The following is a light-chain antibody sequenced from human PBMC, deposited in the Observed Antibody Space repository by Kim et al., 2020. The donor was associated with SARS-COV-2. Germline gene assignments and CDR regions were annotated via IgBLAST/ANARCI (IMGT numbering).Light chain of an antibody. J-gene: IGKJ4*01. CDR3: QQRSNWPPT. V-gene: IGKV3-11*01. CDR1: QSVSSY. CDR2: DAS. Sequence: EIVLTQSTATLSLSPGERATLSCRASQSVSSYLAWYQQRPGQAPRLLIYDASNRATGIPARFSGSGSGIDFTLTISSLEPEDFAVYYCQQRSNWPPTFGGGTKVDIK.